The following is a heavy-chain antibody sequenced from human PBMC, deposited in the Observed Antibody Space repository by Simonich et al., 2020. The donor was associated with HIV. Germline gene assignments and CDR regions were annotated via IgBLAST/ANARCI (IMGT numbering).Heavy chain of an antibody. V-gene: IGHV3-30*07. CDR2: ISYEGSNK. J-gene: IGHJ4*02. D-gene: IGHD3-16*01. CDR1: GFTFSSYA. CDR3: ASGGSISSVWADDY. Sequence: QVQLLESGGGVVQPGRSLRLVCAASGFTFSSYAMHWVRQAPCKGLEWVAVISYEGSNKYTAGSVKGRFTNSRDNSKNTLYLQMNSLRAEDTAVYDCASGGSISSVWADDYWGQGTLVTVSS.